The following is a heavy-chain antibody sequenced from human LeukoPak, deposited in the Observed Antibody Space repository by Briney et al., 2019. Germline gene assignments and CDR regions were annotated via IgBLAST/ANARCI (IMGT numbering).Heavy chain of an antibody. J-gene: IGHJ6*03. D-gene: IGHD3-10*01. CDR1: GGAFTRAA. V-gene: IGHV1-69*13. CDR2: VSPRSGMA. Sequence: SVKVSCKASGGAFTRAAVTWVRQAPGQGLEWMGGVSPRSGMAAYAQKFQGRVKIPAHGSLSTAYLELKSLTSEDTAVYYRATPRMNYYGSGSHYSYYFVDVWGRGTAVTV. CDR3: ATPRMNYYGSGSHYSYYFVDV.